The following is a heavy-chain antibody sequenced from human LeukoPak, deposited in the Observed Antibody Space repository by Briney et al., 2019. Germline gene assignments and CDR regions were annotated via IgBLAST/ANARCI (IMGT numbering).Heavy chain of an antibody. CDR2: ISAYNGNT. D-gene: IGHD3-10*01. J-gene: IGHJ6*02. V-gene: IGHV1-18*01. Sequence: ASVKVSCKASGFTFTNYGISWVRQAPGQGLEWMGWISAYNGNTNYAQKLQGRVTMITDTSMSTAYMELRSLRSDDTAVYYCARDTMVRGMDVWGQGTTVTVSS. CDR3: ARDTMVRGMDV. CDR1: GFTFTNYG.